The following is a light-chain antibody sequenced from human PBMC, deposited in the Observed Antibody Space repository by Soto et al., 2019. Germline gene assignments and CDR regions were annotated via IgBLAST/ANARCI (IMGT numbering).Light chain of an antibody. V-gene: IGKV1-5*03. J-gene: IGKJ1*01. CDR3: QQYNSYPLT. Sequence: DIQMTQSPFTLSASVGDRVTIICRASQSISSWLAWYQQKPGKAPKLLIYKASTLESGVPSNFSGSGSRSESNLSISSLKPEDLATYYCQQYNSYPLTFGQRTKVDVK. CDR1: QSISSW. CDR2: KAS.